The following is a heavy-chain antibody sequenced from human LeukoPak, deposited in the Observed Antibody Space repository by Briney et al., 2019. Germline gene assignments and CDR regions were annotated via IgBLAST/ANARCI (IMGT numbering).Heavy chain of an antibody. D-gene: IGHD1-14*01. CDR2: ISRSGSTT. CDR1: GFTFSADS. CDR3: ARDRPGKYYFDS. Sequence: PGGSLRLSCVGSGFTFSADSMNWVRQAPDKGLEWISYISRSGSTTYYGDSVKSRSTISRDNAKNSVFLQLNSLRDEDTAVYFCARDRPGKYYFDSWGQGALVIVSS. V-gene: IGHV3-48*02. J-gene: IGHJ4*02.